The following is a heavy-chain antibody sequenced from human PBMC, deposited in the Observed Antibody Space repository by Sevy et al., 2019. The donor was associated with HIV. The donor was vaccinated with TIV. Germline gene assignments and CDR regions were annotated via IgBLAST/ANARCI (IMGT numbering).Heavy chain of an antibody. CDR3: ARTKGPSDTAMSADY. J-gene: IGHJ4*02. Sequence: ASVKVSCKASGGPFSSYAISWVRQAPGQGLEWMGGIIPIFGTANYAQKFQDRVTITADESMSTAYMELSSLRSEDTAVYYCARTKGPSDTAMSADYWGQGTPVTVSS. D-gene: IGHD5-18*01. CDR2: IIPIFGTA. CDR1: GGPFSSYA. V-gene: IGHV1-69*13.